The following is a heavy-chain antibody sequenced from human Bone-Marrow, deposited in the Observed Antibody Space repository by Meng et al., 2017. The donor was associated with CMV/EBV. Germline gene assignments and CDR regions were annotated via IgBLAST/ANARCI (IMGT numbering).Heavy chain of an antibody. CDR1: GFTFSNAW. Sequence: GGSLRLSCAASGFTFSNAWMSWVRQAPGKGLEWVGRIKSKTDGGTTDYAAPVKGRFTISRDDSKNTLYLQMNSLKTEDTAVYYCTTGVCSSTSCYTYYYGMDVWGQGTTVAASS. CDR2: IKSKTDGGTT. D-gene: IGHD2-2*02. J-gene: IGHJ6*02. V-gene: IGHV3-15*01. CDR3: TTGVCSSTSCYTYYYGMDV.